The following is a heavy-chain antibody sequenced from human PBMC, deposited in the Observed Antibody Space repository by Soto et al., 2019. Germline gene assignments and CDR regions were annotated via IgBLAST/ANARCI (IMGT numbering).Heavy chain of an antibody. CDR1: GYSFTSYW. Sequence: GESLQISCRGSGYSFTSYWISWVRQMPGKGLEWMGRIDPSDSYTNYSPSFQGHVTISADKSISTAYLQWSSLKASDTAMDYCSGGVRDVMYFCGQGSTVT. D-gene: IGHD1-1*01. V-gene: IGHV5-10-1*01. CDR2: IDPSDSYT. CDR3: SGGVRDVMYF. J-gene: IGHJ6*02.